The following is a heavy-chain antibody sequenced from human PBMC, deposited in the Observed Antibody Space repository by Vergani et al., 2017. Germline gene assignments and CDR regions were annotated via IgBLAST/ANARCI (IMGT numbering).Heavy chain of an antibody. Sequence: EVQLVQSGGGLVQPGGSLRLSCAASGFTFSSYSFNWVRQGPGKGLEWVSYISGAGNTIYYADSVRGRFTISRDNARNSLYLQMGSLGAEDTAVYYCARDDYGDYSLWGQGTLVTVSS. D-gene: IGHD4-17*01. CDR2: ISGAGNTI. J-gene: IGHJ4*02. CDR3: ARDDYGDYSL. V-gene: IGHV3-48*01. CDR1: GFTFSSYS.